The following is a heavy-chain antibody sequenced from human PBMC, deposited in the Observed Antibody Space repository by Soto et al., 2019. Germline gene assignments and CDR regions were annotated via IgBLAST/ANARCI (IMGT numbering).Heavy chain of an antibody. CDR2: IYYSGST. CDR1: GGSISSGDYY. J-gene: IGHJ4*02. CDR3: ARGTASFFTAHPYYFDY. V-gene: IGHV4-30-4*01. Sequence: NPSETLSLTCTVSGGSISSGDYYWSWIRQPPGKGLEWIGYIYYSGSTYYNPSLKSRVTISVDTSKNQFSLKLSSVTAADTAVYYCARGTASFFTAHPYYFDYWGQGTLVTVSS.